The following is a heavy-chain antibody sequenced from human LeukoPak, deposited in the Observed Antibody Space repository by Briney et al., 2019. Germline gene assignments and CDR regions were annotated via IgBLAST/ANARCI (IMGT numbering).Heavy chain of an antibody. V-gene: IGHV3-15*07. D-gene: IGHD3-10*01. Sequence: GGSLRLSCPASGLTVTNAWMNWVRQAPGEGLDWVGRIASKTDGGATDYAAPVKGRFTISRDDSKNTLNLQMNSLKTEDTAVYYCTTGIRGDWGQGTLVTVSS. CDR3: TTGIRGD. CDR1: GLTVTNAW. J-gene: IGHJ4*02. CDR2: IASKTDGGAT.